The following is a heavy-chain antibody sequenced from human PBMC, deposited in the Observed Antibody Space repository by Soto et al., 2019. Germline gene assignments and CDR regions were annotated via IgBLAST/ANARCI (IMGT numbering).Heavy chain of an antibody. Sequence: SVKVSCKASGDTFNNYAISWMRQTPGRGLEWLGEIVPIFGTTNYPQEFQGRVTITADTSTSTAYMELSSLISEDTAIYYCAREVVTVTTLGWFDSWGQGTLVTVSS. D-gene: IGHD2-21*02. CDR1: GDTFNNYA. V-gene: IGHV1-69*06. J-gene: IGHJ5*01. CDR2: IVPIFGTT. CDR3: AREVVTVTTLGWFDS.